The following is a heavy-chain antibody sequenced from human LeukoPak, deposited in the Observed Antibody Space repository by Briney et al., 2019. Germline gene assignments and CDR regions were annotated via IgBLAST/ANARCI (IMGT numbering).Heavy chain of an antibody. V-gene: IGHV3-23*01. D-gene: IGHD2-15*01. Sequence: SGGSLRLSCAASGFTFSSYAMSWVRQAPGKGLEWVSAISGSGGSTYYADSVKGRFTISRDNSKNTLYLQMNSLRAEDTAVYYCARGPSHCSGGSCPKYYYYYMDVWGKGTTVTISS. CDR1: GFTFSSYA. CDR3: ARGPSHCSGGSCPKYYYYYMDV. CDR2: ISGSGGST. J-gene: IGHJ6*03.